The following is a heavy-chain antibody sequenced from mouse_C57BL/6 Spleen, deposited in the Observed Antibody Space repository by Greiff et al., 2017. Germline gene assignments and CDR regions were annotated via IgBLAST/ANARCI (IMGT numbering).Heavy chain of an antibody. V-gene: IGHV5-6*02. D-gene: IGHD2-4*01. CDR3: ARDYDAFFDY. CDR2: ISSGGSYT. CDR1: GFTFSSYG. Sequence: DVKLVESGGDLVKPGGSLKLSCAASGFTFSSYGMSWVRQTPDKRLEWVATISSGGSYTYYPDSVKGRFTISRDNAKNTLYLQMSSLKSEDTAMYYCARDYDAFFDYWGQGTTLTVSS. J-gene: IGHJ2*01.